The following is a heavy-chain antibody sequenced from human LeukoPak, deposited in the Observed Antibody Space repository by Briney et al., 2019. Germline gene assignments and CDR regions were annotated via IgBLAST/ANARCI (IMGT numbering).Heavy chain of an antibody. V-gene: IGHV4-59*01. J-gene: IGHJ3*02. CDR1: GGSISSYY. CDR3: ARGGAYYYDSSGTVWGAFDI. Sequence: SETLSLTCTVSGGSISSYYWSWIRQPPGKGLEWIGYIYYSGSTNYNPSLKSRVTISVDTSKNQFSLKLSSVTAADTAVYYCARGGAYYYDSSGTVWGAFDIWGQGRMVTVSS. D-gene: IGHD3-22*01. CDR2: IYYSGST.